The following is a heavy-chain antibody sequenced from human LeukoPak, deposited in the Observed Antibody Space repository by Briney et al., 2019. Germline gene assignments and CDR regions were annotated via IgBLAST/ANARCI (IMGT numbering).Heavy chain of an antibody. D-gene: IGHD4-17*01. J-gene: IGHJ6*02. CDR2: IWYDGSNK. CDR1: GFTFSTYG. CDR3: ARGGRTTWHGMDV. V-gene: IGHV3-33*01. Sequence: TGGSLRLSCEASGFTFSTYGMHWVRQAPGKGLEWVAVIWYDGSNKNYADSVKGRFTISRDNSKNTLCLQMNSLRAEDTAVYYCARGGRTTWHGMDVWGQGTTVTVSS.